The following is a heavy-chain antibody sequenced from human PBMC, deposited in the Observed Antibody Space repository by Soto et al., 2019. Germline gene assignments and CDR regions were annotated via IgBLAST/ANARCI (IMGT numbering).Heavy chain of an antibody. V-gene: IGHV1-69*04. CDR1: GGTFSSYT. Sequence: SVKVSCKASGGTFSSYTISWVRQTPGQGLEWMGRIIPILGIANYAQKFQGRVTITADKSTSTAYMELSSLRSEDTAVYYCARDSCSSTSCYPSLDYYCYIVVRDKATMVTLSS. J-gene: IGHJ6*03. D-gene: IGHD2-2*01. CDR3: ARDSCSSTSCYPSLDYYCYIVV. CDR2: IIPILGIA.